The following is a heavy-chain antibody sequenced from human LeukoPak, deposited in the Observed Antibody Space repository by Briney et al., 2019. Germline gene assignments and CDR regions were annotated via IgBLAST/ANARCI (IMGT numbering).Heavy chain of an antibody. CDR2: ISSSSRTL. V-gene: IGHV3-48*01. Sequence: GGTLRLSCAASGFTFSSYSMNWVRQAPGKGLEWVSYISSSSRTLSYADSVTGRFTISRDNAKNSRYLQMNSLRAEDTAVYYCARVAAAGPVGYFQHWGQGTLVTVSS. CDR1: GFTFSSYS. J-gene: IGHJ1*01. D-gene: IGHD6-13*01. CDR3: ARVAAAGPVGYFQH.